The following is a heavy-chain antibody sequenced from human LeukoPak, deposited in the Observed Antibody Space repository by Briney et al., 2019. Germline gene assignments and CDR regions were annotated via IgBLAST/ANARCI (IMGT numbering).Heavy chain of an antibody. CDR3: ARRLGSYGSGSYRYFDL. CDR1: GGSISSYY. J-gene: IGHJ2*01. Sequence: PSETLSLTCTVSGGSISSYYWSWIRQPPGKGLEWIGYIYYSGSTNYNPSLKSRVTISVDTSKNQFSLKLSSVTAADTAVYYCARRLGSYGSGSYRYFDLWGRGTLVTVSS. V-gene: IGHV4-59*08. CDR2: IYYSGST. D-gene: IGHD3-10*01.